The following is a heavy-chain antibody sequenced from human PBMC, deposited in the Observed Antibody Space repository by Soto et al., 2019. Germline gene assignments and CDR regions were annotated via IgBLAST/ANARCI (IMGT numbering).Heavy chain of an antibody. Sequence: PSETLSLTCSVAGYLISSGYYWGGVRQTKGKGREWLGSVAYGGKTYKNPSLKSRVSASVDLSQNQFSLHLRSVKDADTAAYFCARALSSGYDSYYFDYWGQGTLVTVSS. CDR3: ARALSSGYDSYYFDY. V-gene: IGHV4-38-2*02. J-gene: IGHJ4*02. CDR2: VAYGGKT. CDR1: GYLISSGYY. D-gene: IGHD3-22*01.